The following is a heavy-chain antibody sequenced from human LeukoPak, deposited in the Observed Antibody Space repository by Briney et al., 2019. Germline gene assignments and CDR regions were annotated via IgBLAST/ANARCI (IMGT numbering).Heavy chain of an antibody. CDR3: ARHAPVYYGSGFDS. Sequence: SETLSLTCTVSDGSLSSSSYYWGWIRQSPGKGLEWIGSTYFTGSTYYNPSLKSRFTRLVNTSNNQFSLKLSPLTAADTAVFYCARHAPVYYGSGFDSWGQGTLVTVSS. CDR2: TYFTGST. CDR1: DGSLSSSSYY. V-gene: IGHV4-39*01. D-gene: IGHD3-10*01. J-gene: IGHJ5*01.